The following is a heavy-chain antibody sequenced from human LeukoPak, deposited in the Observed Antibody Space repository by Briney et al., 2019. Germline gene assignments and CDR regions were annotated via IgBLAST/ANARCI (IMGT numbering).Heavy chain of an antibody. Sequence: SETLSLTCTVSGGSISSYYWSWIRQPPGKGLEWIGYIYYSGSTNYNPSLKSRVTISVDTSKNQFSLKLSSVTAADTAVYYCASPNSAAGTEEDDAFDIWGQGTMVTVSS. CDR1: GGSISSYY. CDR2: IYYSGST. CDR3: ASPNSAAGTEEDDAFDI. J-gene: IGHJ3*02. D-gene: IGHD6-13*01. V-gene: IGHV4-59*12.